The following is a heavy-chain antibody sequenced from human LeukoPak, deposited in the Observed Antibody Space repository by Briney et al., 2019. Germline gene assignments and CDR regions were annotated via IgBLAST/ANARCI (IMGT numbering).Heavy chain of an antibody. V-gene: IGHV4-39*07. CDR2: LYSSGNT. CDR3: ARRGRGGNWFDP. J-gene: IGHJ5*02. CDR1: GGSISSSNYY. Sequence: SETLSLTCTVSGGSISSSNYYWGWIRQPPGKGLEWIGSLYSSGNTYYNPSLKSRVTISVDTSKNQFSLKLSSVTAADTAVYYCARRGRGGNWFDPWGQGTLVTVSS. D-gene: IGHD3-10*01.